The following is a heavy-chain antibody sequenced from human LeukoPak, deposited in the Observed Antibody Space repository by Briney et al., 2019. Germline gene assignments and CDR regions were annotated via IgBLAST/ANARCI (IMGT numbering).Heavy chain of an antibody. D-gene: IGHD3-3*01. V-gene: IGHV3-53*01. CDR2: IYTGGSA. CDR3: VSGTIFGVTITDC. CDR1: GFTVSTIH. Sequence: GGSLRLSCAASGFTVSTIHISWVRQAPGKGLEWVSIIYTGGSAQYAESVKGRFTISRDSSRNTVYLQMNSLRAEDTAVYYCVSGTIFGVTITDCWGQATLVTVSP. J-gene: IGHJ4*02.